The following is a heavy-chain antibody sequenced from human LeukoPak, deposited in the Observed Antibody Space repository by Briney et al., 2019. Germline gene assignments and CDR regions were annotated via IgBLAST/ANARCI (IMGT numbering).Heavy chain of an antibody. CDR2: MNPNSGNT. J-gene: IGHJ5*02. CDR1: GYTFTSYD. CDR3: ARVPYYYDSSGFNWFDP. Sequence: PGASVTVSCTASGYTFTSYDINWVRQAPGQGLEWMGWMNPNSGNTGYAQKFQGRVTMTRNTSISTAYMELSSLRSEDTAVYYCARVPYYYDSSGFNWFDPWGQGTLVTVSS. D-gene: IGHD3-22*01. V-gene: IGHV1-8*01.